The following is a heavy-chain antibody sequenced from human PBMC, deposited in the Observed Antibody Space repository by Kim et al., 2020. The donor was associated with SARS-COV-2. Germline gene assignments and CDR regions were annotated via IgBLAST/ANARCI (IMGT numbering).Heavy chain of an antibody. Sequence: GGSLRLSCVGSGFAFSTSWMTWVRQVPGKGLEWVANIKEDGRDTYYVDSVKGRLTISRDNAKSSVYLQMNSLRAEDTAVYYCARDPYDSSGYGAFYYWGQCTLVTDAS. V-gene: IGHV3-7*01. J-gene: IGHJ4*02. CDR3: ARDPYDSSGYGAFYY. D-gene: IGHD3-22*01. CDR2: IKEDGRDT. CDR1: GFAFSTSW.